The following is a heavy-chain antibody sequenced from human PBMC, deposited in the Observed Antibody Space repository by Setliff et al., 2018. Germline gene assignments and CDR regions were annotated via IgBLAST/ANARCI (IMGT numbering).Heavy chain of an antibody. D-gene: IGHD3-3*01. CDR3: AREPGNTFWSASSGPIVFDY. Sequence: PGGSLRLSCEPPGFTFTTYDILRVRQAPGKGLEWVTIISHEGRTKYYADSVKGRFAISRDNAKNTVYLQMNSLTAEDTAVYYCAREPGNTFWSASSGPIVFDYWGQGTLVTGSS. CDR1: GFTFTTYD. CDR2: ISHEGRTK. J-gene: IGHJ4*02. V-gene: IGHV3-30*03.